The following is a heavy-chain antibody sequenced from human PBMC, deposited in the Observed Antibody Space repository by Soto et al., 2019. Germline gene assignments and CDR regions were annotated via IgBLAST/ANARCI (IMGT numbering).Heavy chain of an antibody. CDR2: VWYDGTDK. D-gene: IGHD1-26*01. Sequence: SLRLSFSASGFPFSTYAMHWVRQAPGKGLEWVAVVWYDGTDKNYADSVKGRFTISRDNSKSTLYLQMDHLRVEDTGVYHCARTDCTSRDCHRDLVGDVNMYYWDQGT. V-gene: IGHV3-33*01. CDR3: ARTDCTSRDCHRDLVGDVNMYY. J-gene: IGHJ4*02. CDR1: GFPFSTYA.